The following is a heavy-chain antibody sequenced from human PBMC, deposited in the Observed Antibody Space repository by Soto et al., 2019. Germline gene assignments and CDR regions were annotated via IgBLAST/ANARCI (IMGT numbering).Heavy chain of an antibody. CDR3: AKCRQQLGYYYGMDV. CDR2: ISYDGSNK. D-gene: IGHD6-13*01. J-gene: IGHJ6*02. V-gene: IGHV3-30*18. CDR1: GFTFSSYG. Sequence: GASLKISCAASGFTFSSYGMHWVRQAPGKGLEWVAVISYDGSNKYYADSVKGRFTISRDNSKNTLYLQMNSLRAEDTAVYYCAKCRQQLGYYYGMDVWGQGTTVTVSS.